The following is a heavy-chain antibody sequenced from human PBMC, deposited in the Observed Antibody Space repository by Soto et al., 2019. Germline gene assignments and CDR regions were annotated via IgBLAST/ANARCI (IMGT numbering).Heavy chain of an antibody. CDR3: ARAGVWGAVHVNY. V-gene: IGHV4-30-2*01. CDR1: GGSISSGGYS. J-gene: IGHJ4*02. CDR2: IYHSGST. Sequence: QLQLQESGSGLVKPSQTLSLTCAVSGGSISSGGYSWSWIRQPPGKGLEWIGYIYHSGSTYYNPSLKSRVTISVDRSKNQFSLKLSSVTAADTAVYSWARAGVWGAVHVNYWGQGTLVTVSS. D-gene: IGHD3-10*01.